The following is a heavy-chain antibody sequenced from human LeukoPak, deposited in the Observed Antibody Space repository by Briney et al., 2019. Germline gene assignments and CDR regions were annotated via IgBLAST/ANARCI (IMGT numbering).Heavy chain of an antibody. V-gene: IGHV3-53*01. CDR1: GFSVSSKF. CDR3: ARANQWLGVFDI. J-gene: IGHJ3*02. Sequence: GGSLRLSCAASGFSVSSKFVSWVRQAPGKGLEWVSVIYSGGGTYYADSVKGRFTISRDNSNNTLYFQMHSLRVEDTAVYYCARANQWLGVFDIWGQGTMVTVSS. CDR2: IYSGGGT. D-gene: IGHD6-19*01.